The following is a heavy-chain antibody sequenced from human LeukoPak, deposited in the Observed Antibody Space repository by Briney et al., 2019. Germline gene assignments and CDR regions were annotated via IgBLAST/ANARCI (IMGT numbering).Heavy chain of an antibody. J-gene: IGHJ4*02. CDR2: ISWNSGSI. D-gene: IGHD6-19*01. CDR3: AKAFSGAGPFDY. CDR1: GFTFDDYA. Sequence: GRSLRLSCAASGFTFDDYAMHWVRQAPGKGLEWVSGISWNSGSIGYADSVKGRLTISRDNAKNSLYLQMNSLRAEDTALYYCAKAFSGAGPFDYWGQGTLVTVSS. V-gene: IGHV3-9*01.